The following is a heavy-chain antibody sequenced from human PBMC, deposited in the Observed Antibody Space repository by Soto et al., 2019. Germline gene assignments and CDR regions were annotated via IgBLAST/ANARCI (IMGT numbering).Heavy chain of an antibody. J-gene: IGHJ4*02. CDR3: AKDLWGAWTVDY. V-gene: IGHV1-46*02. CDR1: GFTFQNYH. D-gene: IGHD3-16*01. CDR2: IHPSGDTT. Sequence: QVQLVQSGAEVKEPGASVKVSCKASGFTFQNYHMHWVRQAPGQGLEWMGIIHPSGDTTTYAQNLQCSSAMTRDTSTSTAYMELSSLTSEDTAVYYCAKDLWGAWTVDYWGQGTVITVSS.